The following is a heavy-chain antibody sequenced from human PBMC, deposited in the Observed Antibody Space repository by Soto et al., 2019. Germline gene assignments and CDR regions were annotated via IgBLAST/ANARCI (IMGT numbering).Heavy chain of an antibody. J-gene: IGHJ4*02. CDR3: ASGLRDYYDSSGYYHL. V-gene: IGHV4-34*01. CDR1: GGSFSGYY. D-gene: IGHD3-22*01. CDR2: INHSGST. Sequence: SETLSLTCAVYGGSFSGYYWSWIRQPPGKGLEWIGEINHSGSTNYNPSLKSRVTISVDTSKNQFSLKLSSVTAADTAVYYCASGLRDYYDSSGYYHLWGQGTLVTVS.